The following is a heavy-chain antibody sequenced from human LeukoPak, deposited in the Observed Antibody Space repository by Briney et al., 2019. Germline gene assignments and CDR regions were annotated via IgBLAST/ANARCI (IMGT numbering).Heavy chain of an antibody. CDR3: ARHEGGSGYYFVYIFDY. J-gene: IGHJ4*02. V-gene: IGHV4-39*01. D-gene: IGHD3-22*01. Sequence: SETLSLTCAVYGGSFSGYYWGWIRQPPGKGLEWIGSIYYSGSTYYNPSLKSRVTISVDTSKNQFSLKLSSVTAADTAVYYCARHEGGSGYYFVYIFDYWGQGTLVTVSS. CDR2: IYYSGST. CDR1: GGSFSGYY.